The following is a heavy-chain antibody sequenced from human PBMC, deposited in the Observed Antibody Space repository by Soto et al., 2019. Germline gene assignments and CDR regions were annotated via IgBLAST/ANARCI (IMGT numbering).Heavy chain of an antibody. J-gene: IGHJ2*01. CDR2: IKQAGSKK. Sequence: EVQLVESGGGLVQPGGSLRLSCAASGLTFRSYWMTWVRQATGKGLERVANIKQAGSKKDYVDSVKGRFTISRDNAKNTLYLQMNSLRAEDTSVYYYAKRVWYCDLWGRGTLVTVSS. CDR1: GLTFRSYW. V-gene: IGHV3-7*01. CDR3: AKRVWYCDL.